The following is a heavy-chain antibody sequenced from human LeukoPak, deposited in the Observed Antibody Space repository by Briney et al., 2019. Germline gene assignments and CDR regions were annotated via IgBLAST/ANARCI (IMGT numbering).Heavy chain of an antibody. V-gene: IGHV4-39*01. CDR2: IYFSGST. CDR3: ARLHDYGFDY. J-gene: IGHJ4*02. Sequence: SETLSLTCSVSGGSISGNTYYWDWLRQSPGKGLEWIGSIYFSGSTYYNPSLKSRVTISLDTSENQFFLRLSSVTAADTAVYYCARLHDYGFDYWGQGTLVTVSS. D-gene: IGHD4-17*01. CDR1: GGSISGNTYY.